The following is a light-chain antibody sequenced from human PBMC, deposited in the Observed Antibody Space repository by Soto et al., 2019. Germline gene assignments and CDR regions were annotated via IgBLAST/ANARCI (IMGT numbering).Light chain of an antibody. CDR2: KAS. Sequence: DIQMTQSASTLSASVGDRVTITCRASQSISSWLAWYQQKPGKAPKLLIYKASSLESGVPSRFSGSGSGTEFTLTISSLQPGDFATYYCQQYNSYWWTFGQGTKVEIK. CDR3: QQYNSYWWT. CDR1: QSISSW. V-gene: IGKV1-5*03. J-gene: IGKJ1*01.